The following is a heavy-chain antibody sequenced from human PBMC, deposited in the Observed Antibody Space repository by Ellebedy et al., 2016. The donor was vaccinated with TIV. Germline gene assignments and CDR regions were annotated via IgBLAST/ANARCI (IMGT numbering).Heavy chain of an antibody. V-gene: IGHV4-30-2*01. CDR3: ARAGASDYSYGMDV. Sequence: SETLSLXCAVSGGSISSGTYFWTWIRPPPGKGLEWIGYIPQSGSTHYTPSLRGRVTISIDRSKNQFSLKLNSVTAADTAVHFCARAGASDYSYGMDVWGQGTTVTVSS. D-gene: IGHD3-10*01. J-gene: IGHJ6*02. CDR1: GGSISSGTYF. CDR2: IPQSGST.